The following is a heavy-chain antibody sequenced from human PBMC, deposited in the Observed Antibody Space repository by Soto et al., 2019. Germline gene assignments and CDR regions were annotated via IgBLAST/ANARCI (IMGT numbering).Heavy chain of an antibody. Sequence: QVQLVESGGGVVQPGRSLRLSCAASGFTFSSYAMHWVRQAPGKGLEWVAVISYDGSNKYYADSVKGRFTISRDNSKNTLYLQMNSLRAEDTAVYYCARSSSSWYNENFDYWAREPWSPSPQ. J-gene: IGHJ4*02. V-gene: IGHV3-30-3*01. CDR1: GFTFSSYA. CDR3: ARSSSSWYNENFDY. D-gene: IGHD6-13*01. CDR2: ISYDGSNK.